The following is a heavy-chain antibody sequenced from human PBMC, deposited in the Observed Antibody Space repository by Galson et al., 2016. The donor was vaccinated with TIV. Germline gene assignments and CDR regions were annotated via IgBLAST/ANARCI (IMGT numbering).Heavy chain of an antibody. CDR1: GFTFSNYG. J-gene: IGHJ4*02. D-gene: IGHD1-26*01. V-gene: IGHV3-33*01. Sequence: LRLSCAASGFTFSNYGIHWVRQAPGQGLEWVSTMWSDGTNEHYADSVKGRFTISRDNSKDTLYLHMHSLRADDTAVYYCARSPPLGSTIYYFDYWGQGTLVTVSS. CDR2: MWSDGTNE. CDR3: ARSPPLGSTIYYFDY.